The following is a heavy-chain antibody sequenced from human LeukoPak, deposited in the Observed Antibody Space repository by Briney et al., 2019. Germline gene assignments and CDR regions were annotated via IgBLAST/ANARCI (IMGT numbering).Heavy chain of an antibody. CDR2: INEDGSKD. Sequence: GGSVSLSCAASGFTFSRHWVSWPRQPPGKGLEWVATINEDGSKDYYLDSVKRRFIISRDNAKKSLYLQTTRLRVEDTAMYYCARGRLPQSYEGFKYWGQGIPVTVSS. D-gene: IGHD4-11*01. J-gene: IGHJ4*02. CDR3: ARGRLPQSYEGFKY. V-gene: IGHV3-7*01. CDR1: GFTFSRHW.